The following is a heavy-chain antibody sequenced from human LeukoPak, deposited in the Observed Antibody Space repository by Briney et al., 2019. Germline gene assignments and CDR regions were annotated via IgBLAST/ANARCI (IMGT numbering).Heavy chain of an antibody. V-gene: IGHV2-70*01. CDR3: ARSIVGATILDY. D-gene: IGHD1-26*01. CDR2: TDWDDDK. CDR1: GFSLSTSGMC. Sequence: SGPTLVNPTQTLTLTCTFSGFSLSTSGMCGSWIRQPPGKALEWLALTDWDDDKYYSTSLKTRLTIYKDISKNHVVLRMANMDPVDTATYYCARSIVGATILDYWGQGTLVTVSS. J-gene: IGHJ4*02.